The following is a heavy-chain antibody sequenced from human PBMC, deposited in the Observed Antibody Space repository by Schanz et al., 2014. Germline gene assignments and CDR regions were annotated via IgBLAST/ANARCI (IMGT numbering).Heavy chain of an antibody. CDR1: GFSFGNYG. Sequence: EVQLLESGGGLVQPGGSLRLSCEASGFSFGNYGMSWVRQAPGKGLEWVSGFDAHDGRAYYADSAKGRFTISRDNSKSTLYVEMNSLRVEDTAVYYCARIGGSVFGYWAQGTLVTVSS. D-gene: IGHD3-10*01. J-gene: IGHJ4*02. V-gene: IGHV3-23*01. CDR3: ARIGGSVFGY. CDR2: FDAHDGRA.